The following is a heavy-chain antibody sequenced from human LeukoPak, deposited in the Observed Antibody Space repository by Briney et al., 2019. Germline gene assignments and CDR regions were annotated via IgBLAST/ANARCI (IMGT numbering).Heavy chain of an antibody. CDR3: AREGYYGSGTPSFYFDF. CDR1: GFTFKNYV. J-gene: IGHJ4*02. D-gene: IGHD3-10*01. CDR2: VSYDGSIK. Sequence: GGSLSLSCAASGFTFKNYVIHWVRQAPGKGLEWVAVVSYDGSIKYYADSVKGRFTISRDNSKNTLYLQMSSLRAEDTAVYYCAREGYYGSGTPSFYFDFWGQGTLVTVSS. V-gene: IGHV3-30*03.